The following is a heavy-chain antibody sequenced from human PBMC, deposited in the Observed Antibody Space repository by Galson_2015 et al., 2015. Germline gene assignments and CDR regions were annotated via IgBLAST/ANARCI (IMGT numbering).Heavy chain of an antibody. D-gene: IGHD3-16*02. CDR1: GFTFSSYG. V-gene: IGHV3-30*03. CDR3: ARDLGDYVWGSYQAFDI. Sequence: SLRLSCAASGFTFSSYGMHWVRQAPGKGLEWVAVISYDGSNKYYADSVKGRFTISRDNSKNTLYLQMNSLRAEDTAVYYCARDLGDYVWGSYQAFDIWGQGTMVTVSS. CDR2: ISYDGSNK. J-gene: IGHJ3*02.